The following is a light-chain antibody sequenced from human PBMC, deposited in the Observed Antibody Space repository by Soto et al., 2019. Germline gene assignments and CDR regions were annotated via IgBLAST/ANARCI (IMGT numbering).Light chain of an antibody. J-gene: IGKJ4*01. CDR1: QSISSY. Sequence: DIPMTQSPSSLSASVGDRVTITCRASQSISSYLNWYEQKPGKAPKLLIYAASSLQSGVPSRFGGSGSGTDFTLTISSLQPEDVATYYCQQSYSTPLTLGGGTKVDIK. CDR3: QQSYSTPLT. V-gene: IGKV1-39*01. CDR2: AAS.